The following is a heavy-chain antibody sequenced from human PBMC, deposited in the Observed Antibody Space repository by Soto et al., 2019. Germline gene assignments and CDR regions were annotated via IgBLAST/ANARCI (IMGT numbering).Heavy chain of an antibody. D-gene: IGHD6-13*01. CDR1: EFPFSSYG. CDR3: ARDVLGSSYFDDH. V-gene: IGHV3-33*01. J-gene: IGHJ4*02. CDR2: IWYDGSNK. Sequence: QVLLVESGGGLVQPGRSLRLSCAASEFPFSSYGMHWVRQAPGKGLEWVALIWYDGSNKYYADSVKGRFTISRDNSKNTLYLQMNSLRAEDTAVYYCARDVLGSSYFDDHRGQGTLVTVSS.